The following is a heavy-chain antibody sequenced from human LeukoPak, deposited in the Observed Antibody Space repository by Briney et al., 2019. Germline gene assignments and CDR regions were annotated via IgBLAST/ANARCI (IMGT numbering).Heavy chain of an antibody. CDR3: AKDIGYDFWSGYYDY. D-gene: IGHD3-3*01. CDR2: ISWNSGSI. V-gene: IGHV3-9*03. CDR1: GFTFDDYA. Sequence: GRPLRLSCAASGFTFDDYAMHWVRQAPGKGLEWVSGISWNSGSIGYADSVKGRFTISRDNAKNSLYLQMNSLRAEDMALYYCAKDIGYDFWSGYYDYWGQGTLVTVSS. J-gene: IGHJ4*02.